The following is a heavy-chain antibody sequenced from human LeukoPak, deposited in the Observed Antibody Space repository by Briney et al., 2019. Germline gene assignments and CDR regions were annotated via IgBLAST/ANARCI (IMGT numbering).Heavy chain of an antibody. V-gene: IGHV3-9*01. J-gene: IGHJ4*02. CDR1: GLTFDAYA. CDR3: AKDLSSSLARHDFDY. Sequence: PGGCLRPSCAAAGLTFDAYAMHWARQAGGKGREWVSGISWNSGSIGYADSVKGRFTISRDNAKNSLYLQMNSLRAEDTALYYCAKDLSSSLARHDFDYWGQGTLVTVSS. CDR2: ISWNSGSI. D-gene: IGHD6-13*01.